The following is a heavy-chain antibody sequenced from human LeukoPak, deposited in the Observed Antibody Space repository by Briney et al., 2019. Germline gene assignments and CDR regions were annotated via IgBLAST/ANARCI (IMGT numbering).Heavy chain of an antibody. Sequence: MLGESLKISCEGSGYSFTDYWIAWVRQMPGEGLEWMGNIYPGDSDTRYSPSLQGQVTISADKSIGTAYQHWSSLKASDTAMYYCARMLGGGDRSAFYFAPWGERTLVTVSS. D-gene: IGHD3-10*02. J-gene: IGHJ4*02. CDR2: IYPGDSDT. CDR3: ARMLGGGDRSAFYFAP. V-gene: IGHV5-51*01. CDR1: GYSFTDYW.